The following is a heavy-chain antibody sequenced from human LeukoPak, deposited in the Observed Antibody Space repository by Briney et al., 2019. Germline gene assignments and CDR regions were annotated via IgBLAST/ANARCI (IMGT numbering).Heavy chain of an antibody. CDR2: IYSGGST. Sequence: GGSLRLSCAASGFTVSSNCMSWVRQAPGKGLEWVSVIYSGGSTYYADSVKGRFTISRDNSKNTLYLQMNSLRAEDTAVYYCARAQREAHSSGWYYYGTDVWGQGTTVTVSS. D-gene: IGHD6-19*01. CDR3: ARAQREAHSSGWYYYGTDV. V-gene: IGHV3-66*01. CDR1: GFTVSSNC. J-gene: IGHJ6*02.